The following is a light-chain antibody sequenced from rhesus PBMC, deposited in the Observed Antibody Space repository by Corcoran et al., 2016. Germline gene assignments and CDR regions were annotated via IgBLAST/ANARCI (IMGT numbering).Light chain of an antibody. Sequence: DIQMTQSPSSLSASVGDTVTITCRASQSISSWLDWYQQKTGKAPKLLSYKASSLQSGVPSRFSGSGSGTDFPLTISSLQPEDFATYYCLQYSSSPFTFGPGTKLDIK. V-gene: IGKV1-22*01. J-gene: IGKJ3*01. CDR3: LQYSSSPFT. CDR1: QSISSW. CDR2: KAS.